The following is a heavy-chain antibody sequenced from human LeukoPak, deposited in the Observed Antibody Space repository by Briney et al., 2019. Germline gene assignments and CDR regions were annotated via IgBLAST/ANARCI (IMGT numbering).Heavy chain of an antibody. Sequence: ASVKVSRKASGYTFTGYYMHWVRQAPGQGLEWMGWINPNSGGTNYAQKFQGRVTMTRDTSISTAYMELSRLRSDDTAVYYCARDIVVVPAAISAVDDYWGQGTLVTVSS. J-gene: IGHJ4*02. CDR3: ARDIVVVPAAISAVDDY. CDR2: INPNSGGT. V-gene: IGHV1-2*02. CDR1: GYTFTGYY. D-gene: IGHD2-2*01.